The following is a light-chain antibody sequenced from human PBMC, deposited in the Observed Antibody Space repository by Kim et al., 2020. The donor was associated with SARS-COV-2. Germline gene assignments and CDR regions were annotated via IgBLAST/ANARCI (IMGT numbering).Light chain of an antibody. V-gene: IGKV1-33*01. CDR3: QQYDNLVHT. CDR2: DAS. J-gene: IGKJ2*01. Sequence: SASVGDRVTITCQASQDIGNYLNWYQQKPGKAPKLLIYDASNLETGVPSRFSGTVSGTDFSFTISSLQPEDIATYYCQQYDNLVHTFGQGTKLEI. CDR1: QDIGNY.